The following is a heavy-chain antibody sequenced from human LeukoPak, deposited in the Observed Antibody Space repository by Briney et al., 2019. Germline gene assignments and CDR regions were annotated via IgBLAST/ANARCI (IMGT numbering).Heavy chain of an antibody. CDR2: IRYDGSNK. Sequence: PGGSLRLSCAASGFTFSSYGMHWVRQAPGKGLEWVAFIRYDGSNKYYADSVKGRFTISRDNSKNTLYLQMNSLRAEDTAVYYCAKDRKLLYYDILTGYLMDYWGQGTLVTVSS. CDR1: GFTFSSYG. D-gene: IGHD3-9*01. V-gene: IGHV3-30*02. J-gene: IGHJ4*02. CDR3: AKDRKLLYYDILTGYLMDY.